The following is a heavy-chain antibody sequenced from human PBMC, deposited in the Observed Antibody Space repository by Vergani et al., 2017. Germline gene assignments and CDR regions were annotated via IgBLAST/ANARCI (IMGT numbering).Heavy chain of an antibody. D-gene: IGHD5-12*01. Sequence: EVQLVESGGGLVQPGRSLRLSCTASGFTFGDYAMSWVRQAPGKGLEWVSGISWNSGAVDYADSVRGRFTISRDNAKNSLFLEMNSLRFEDTAVYFCTKGSVYYHDSAGHGYDPYTGFDLWGQGTLVTVSS. V-gene: IGHV3-9*01. J-gene: IGHJ3*01. CDR1: GFTFGDYA. CDR3: TKGSVYYHDSAGHGYDPYTGFDL. CDR2: ISWNSGAV.